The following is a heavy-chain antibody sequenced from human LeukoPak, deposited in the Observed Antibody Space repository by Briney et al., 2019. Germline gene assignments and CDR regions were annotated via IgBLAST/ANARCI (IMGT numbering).Heavy chain of an antibody. V-gene: IGHV1-2*02. J-gene: IGHJ1*01. D-gene: IGHD3-22*01. CDR1: GYTFSDYY. CDR3: ARGSYDSSDYEYFQH. CDR2: INPNSGGT. Sequence: GASVKVSCKASGYTFSDYYIHWVRQAPEQGLEWMGWINPNSGGTNYAQNFQGRVTMTRDTSIITAYMELSSLRSDDTAVYFCARGSYDSSDYEYFQHWGQGTLVTVSS.